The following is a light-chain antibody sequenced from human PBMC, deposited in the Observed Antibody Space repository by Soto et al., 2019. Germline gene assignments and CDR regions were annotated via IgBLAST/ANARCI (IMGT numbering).Light chain of an antibody. Sequence: QSVLTQPASVSGSPGQSITISCTGTSSDVGGYNYVSWYQQRPGKAPKLMICDVNIRPSGVSNRFSGSKSGDTASLTISGLQAEDEADYYCSSHSSTTTLIFGGGTKVTVL. V-gene: IGLV2-14*01. J-gene: IGLJ2*01. CDR2: DVN. CDR1: SSDVGGYNY. CDR3: SSHSSTTTLI.